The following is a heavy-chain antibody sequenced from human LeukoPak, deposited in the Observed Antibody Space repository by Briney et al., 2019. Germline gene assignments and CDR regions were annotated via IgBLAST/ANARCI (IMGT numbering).Heavy chain of an antibody. CDR2: INHSGST. CDR3: ARGSNYYDSSGYAPHFDY. V-gene: IGHV4-34*01. Sequence: SETLSLTCAVYGGSFSGYYWSWIRQPPGKGLEWMGEINHSGSTNYNPSLKSRVTISVDTSKNQFSLKLSSVTAADTAVYYCARGSNYYDSSGYAPHFDYWGQGTLVTVSS. CDR1: GGSFSGYY. J-gene: IGHJ4*02. D-gene: IGHD3-22*01.